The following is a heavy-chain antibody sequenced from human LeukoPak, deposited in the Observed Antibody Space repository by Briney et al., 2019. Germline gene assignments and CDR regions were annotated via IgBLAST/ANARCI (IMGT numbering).Heavy chain of an antibody. J-gene: IGHJ3*02. Sequence: SVKVSCKASGGTFSSYAISWVRQAPGQGLEWMGRIIPIFGTANYAQKFQGRVTITTDESTSTAYMELSSLRSEDTAVYYCARKGVAMGYSSRRAFDIWGQGTMVTVSS. CDR2: IIPIFGTA. CDR1: GGTFSSYA. V-gene: IGHV1-69*05. D-gene: IGHD6-13*01. CDR3: ARKGVAMGYSSRRAFDI.